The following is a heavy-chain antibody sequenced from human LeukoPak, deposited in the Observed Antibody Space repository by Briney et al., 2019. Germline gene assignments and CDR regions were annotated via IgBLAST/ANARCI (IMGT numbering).Heavy chain of an antibody. J-gene: IGHJ6*03. CDR2: IIPIFGTA. CDR3: ARGDKKDDYGETYYYYYYMDV. V-gene: IGHV1-69*06. CDR1: GGTFSSYA. D-gene: IGHD4-17*01. Sequence: SVKVSCKASGGTFSSYAISWVRQAPGQGLEWMGGIIPIFGTANYAQKFQGRVTITADKSTSTAYMELSSLRSEDTAVYYCARGDKKDDYGETYYYYYYMDVWGKGTTVTVSS.